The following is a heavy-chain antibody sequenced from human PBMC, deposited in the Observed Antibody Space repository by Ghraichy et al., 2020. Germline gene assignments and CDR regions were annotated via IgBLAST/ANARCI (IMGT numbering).Heavy chain of an antibody. J-gene: IGHJ6*02. CDR3: ARGLYYYDRGYGMDV. V-gene: IGHV4-59*01. Sequence: SETLSLTCTVSGGSISSYYWSWIRQPPGKGLEWIGYIYYSGSTNYNPSLKSRVTISVDTSKNQFSLKLSSVTAADTAVYYCARGLYYYDRGYGMDVWGQGTTVTVSS. CDR2: IYYSGST. D-gene: IGHD3-22*01. CDR1: GGSISSYY.